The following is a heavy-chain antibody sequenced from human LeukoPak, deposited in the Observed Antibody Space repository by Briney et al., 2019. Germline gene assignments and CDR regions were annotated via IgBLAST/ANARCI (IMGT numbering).Heavy chain of an antibody. Sequence: GGSLRLSCAASGLTFSSYAMSWVRQAPGKGLEWVSAISGSGGSTYYADSVKGRFTISRDNSKNTLYLQMNSLRAEDTAVYYCAKVDCSSTSCYCSYWGQGTLVTVSS. D-gene: IGHD2-2*01. J-gene: IGHJ4*02. V-gene: IGHV3-23*01. CDR3: AKVDCSSTSCYCSY. CDR2: ISGSGGST. CDR1: GLTFSSYA.